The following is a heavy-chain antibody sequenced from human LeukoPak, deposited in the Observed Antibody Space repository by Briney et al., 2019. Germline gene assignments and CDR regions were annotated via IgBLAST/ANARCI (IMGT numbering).Heavy chain of an antibody. CDR3: ARARGDILTGYYYGDAFDI. Sequence: SQTLSLTCAVSGGSISSGGYSWSWIRQPPGKGLEWIGYIYHSGSTYYNQSLKSRVTISVDRSKNQFSLKLSSVTAADTAVYYCARARGDILTGYYYGDAFDIWGQGTMVTVSS. CDR2: IYHSGST. CDR1: GGSISSGGYS. V-gene: IGHV4-30-2*01. D-gene: IGHD3-9*01. J-gene: IGHJ3*02.